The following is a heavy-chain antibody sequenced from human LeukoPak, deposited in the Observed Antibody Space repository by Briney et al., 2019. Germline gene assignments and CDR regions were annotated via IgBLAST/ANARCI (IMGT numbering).Heavy chain of an antibody. J-gene: IGHJ4*02. CDR2: ISSSSSYI. CDR1: GFTFSSYS. Sequence: PGGSLRLSCAASGFTFSSYSMNWVRQAPGKGLEWVSSISSSSSYIYYADSVKGRFTISRDNSKNTLYLQMNSLRAEDTAVYYCSKRTPYDSSGPAFDYWGQGTLVTVSS. D-gene: IGHD3-22*01. V-gene: IGHV3-21*04. CDR3: SKRTPYDSSGPAFDY.